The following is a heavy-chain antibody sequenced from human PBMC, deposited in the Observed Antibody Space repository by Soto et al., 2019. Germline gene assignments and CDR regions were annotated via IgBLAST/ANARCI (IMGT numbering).Heavy chain of an antibody. J-gene: IGHJ6*02. D-gene: IGHD4-17*01. CDR1: GYSISRGYY. V-gene: IGHV4-38-2*01. Sequence: SETLSLTCAVSGYSISRGYYWCWIRQPPGKGLEWIGNIYHSGISDYNPSLKSRLTISVDTSKNQFSLKLSSVTAADTAVYYCARAFYGDYADYYYGMEVWGQGTTVTVSS. CDR3: ARAFYGDYADYYYGMEV. CDR2: IYHSGIS.